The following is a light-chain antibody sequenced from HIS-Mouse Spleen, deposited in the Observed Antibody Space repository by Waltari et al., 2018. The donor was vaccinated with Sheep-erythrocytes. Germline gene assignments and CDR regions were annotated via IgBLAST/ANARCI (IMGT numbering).Light chain of an antibody. CDR1: QSIRSY. V-gene: IGKV1-39*01. CDR3: QQSYSTPPRT. CDR2: AAS. J-gene: IGKJ4*01. Sequence: DIQMTQSPSSLSASVGDRVTITCRASQSIRSYLNWYQQKPGKAPKLLIYAASSLQSGGPSRFSGSGSGTDVTLTISSLQPEDFATYYCQQSYSTPPRTFGGGSKVEIK.